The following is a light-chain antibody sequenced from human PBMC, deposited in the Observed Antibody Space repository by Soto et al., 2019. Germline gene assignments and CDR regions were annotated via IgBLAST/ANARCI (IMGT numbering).Light chain of an antibody. Sequence: EIVLTQSPGTLSLSPGERATLSCRASQSVNSSYLAWYQQKPGQAPRLLIYGASTRATGLPARFSGSGSGTEFTLIISSLQSEDSAVYYCQQYDNWPITFGQGTRLEIK. CDR2: GAS. CDR3: QQYDNWPIT. J-gene: IGKJ5*01. V-gene: IGKV3-15*01. CDR1: QSVNSSY.